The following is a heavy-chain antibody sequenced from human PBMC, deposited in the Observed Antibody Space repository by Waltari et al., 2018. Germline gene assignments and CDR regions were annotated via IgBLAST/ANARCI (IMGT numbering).Heavy chain of an antibody. Sequence: QVQLVQSGAEVKKPGASVKVSCKASGYTFTSYDINWVRQATGQGLEWMGWMNPNSGNTGYAQKFQGRVTMTRNTSISTAYMELSSLRSEDTAVYYCARAFREVGDRTVVTLLRYYFDYWGQGTLVTVSS. V-gene: IGHV1-8*01. CDR2: MNPNSGNT. CDR1: GYTFTSYD. D-gene: IGHD2-15*01. CDR3: ARAFREVGDRTVVTLLRYYFDY. J-gene: IGHJ4*02.